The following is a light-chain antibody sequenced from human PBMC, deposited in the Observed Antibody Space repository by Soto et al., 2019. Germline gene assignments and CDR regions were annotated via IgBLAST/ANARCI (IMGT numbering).Light chain of an antibody. V-gene: IGKV1-39*01. Sequence: DIQMTQSPSSLAASVGDRVNITCRASQSVINYLHWYQQKPGKAPNLLSYDISTLQSGVPSRFSGSGSGTDFTLTISSLQHEDFATYYCQQSYYTPTFGQGTKVDNK. J-gene: IGKJ1*01. CDR2: DIS. CDR3: QQSYYTPT. CDR1: QSVINY.